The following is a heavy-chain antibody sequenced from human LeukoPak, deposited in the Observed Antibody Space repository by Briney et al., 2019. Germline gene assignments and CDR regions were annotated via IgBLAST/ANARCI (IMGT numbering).Heavy chain of an antibody. Sequence: AGGSLRLSCTASGFTFGDYAMSWVRQAPGKGLEWVGFIRSKTYGGTTEYAASVKGRFSISRDDSKSIAYLQLNSLKTEDTAVYYCTRDLLGDDILTGTLDYWGQGTLVTVSS. CDR2: IRSKTYGGTT. CDR3: TRDLLGDDILTGTLDY. V-gene: IGHV3-49*04. J-gene: IGHJ4*02. D-gene: IGHD3-9*01. CDR1: GFTFGDYA.